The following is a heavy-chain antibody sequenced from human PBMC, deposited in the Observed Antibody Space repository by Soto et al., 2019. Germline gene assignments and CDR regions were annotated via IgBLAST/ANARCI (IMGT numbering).Heavy chain of an antibody. Sequence: PGGSLRLSCAASGFTFSSYAISWVRQAPGKGLEWVSAISGSGGSTYYADSVKGRFTISRDNSKNTLYLQMNSLRAEDTAVYYCAKFPYGDYDRYFDYWGQGTLVTVSS. J-gene: IGHJ4*02. CDR3: AKFPYGDYDRYFDY. D-gene: IGHD4-17*01. V-gene: IGHV3-23*01. CDR1: GFTFSSYA. CDR2: ISGSGGST.